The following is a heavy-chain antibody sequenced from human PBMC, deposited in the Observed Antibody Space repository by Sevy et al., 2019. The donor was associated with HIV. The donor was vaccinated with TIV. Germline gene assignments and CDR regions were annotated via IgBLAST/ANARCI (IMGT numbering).Heavy chain of an antibody. J-gene: IGHJ3*02. Sequence: GGSLRLSCAASGFTFSSYWMSWVRQAPGKGLEWVANIKHDGSEKYYVDSVKGRFTISRDNAKNSLYLQMNSLRAEDTAVYYCASVGTYDSSGDAFDIWGQGTMVTVSS. D-gene: IGHD3-22*01. CDR3: ASVGTYDSSGDAFDI. CDR1: GFTFSSYW. CDR2: IKHDGSEK. V-gene: IGHV3-7*01.